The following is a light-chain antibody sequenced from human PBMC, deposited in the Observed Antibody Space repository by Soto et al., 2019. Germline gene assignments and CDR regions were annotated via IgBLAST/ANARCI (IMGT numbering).Light chain of an antibody. J-gene: IGKJ2*01. CDR3: QQYYNWPPYT. Sequence: EVVMTQSPVPLSVSPGDRATLSCRASQSVDTNVAWYQQKPGQAPRLLVHRASMRAAGVPARLTGSGSGTDFTLTIIGLQSDDFAVYYCQQYYNWPPYTFGQGTKLQIE. V-gene: IGKV3-15*01. CDR1: QSVDTN. CDR2: RAS.